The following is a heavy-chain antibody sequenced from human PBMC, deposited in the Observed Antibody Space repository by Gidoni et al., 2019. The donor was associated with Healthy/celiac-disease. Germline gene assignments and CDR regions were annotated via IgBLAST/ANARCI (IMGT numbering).Heavy chain of an antibody. V-gene: IGHV3-21*01. CDR2: ISSSSSYI. Sequence: EVQLVESGGGLVTPGVSLSLSCAASGFTFSSYSMNWVRQAPGKGLEWVSSISSSSSYIYYADSVKGRFTISRDNAKNSLYLQMNSLRAEDTAVYYCARDPTPIGYFDYWGQGTLVTVSS. J-gene: IGHJ4*02. CDR1: GFTFSSYS. CDR3: ARDPTPIGYFDY. D-gene: IGHD1-26*01.